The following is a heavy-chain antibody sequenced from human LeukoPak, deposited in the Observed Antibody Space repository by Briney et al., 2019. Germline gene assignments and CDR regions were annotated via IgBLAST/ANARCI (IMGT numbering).Heavy chain of an antibody. CDR3: AKTTAGYSSGRYPGWPIDY. D-gene: IGHD6-19*01. CDR2: ISGSGGDT. CDR1: RFTFRSCA. J-gene: IGHJ4*02. V-gene: IGHV3-23*01. Sequence: PGGSLRLSCAASRFTFRSCAIYWVRQAPGKGLEWVSGISGSGGDTYFADSVKGRFTISRDNSKNTVFLQMDSLRAEDTAVYYCAKTTAGYSSGRYPGWPIDYWGQGTLVTVSS.